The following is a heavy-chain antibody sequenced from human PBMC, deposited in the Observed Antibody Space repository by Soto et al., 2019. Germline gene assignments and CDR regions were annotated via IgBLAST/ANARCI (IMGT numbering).Heavy chain of an antibody. CDR1: GFTFSSYW. CDR2: IKQDGSEK. CDR3: ARDITIFGVVIDY. V-gene: IGHV3-7*01. Sequence: GGSLRLSCAASGFTFSSYWMSWVRQAPGKGLEWVANIKQDGSEKYYVDSVKGRFTISRDNAKNSLYLQMNSLRAEDTAVYYCARDITIFGVVIDYWGQGTLVTVSS. D-gene: IGHD3-3*01. J-gene: IGHJ4*02.